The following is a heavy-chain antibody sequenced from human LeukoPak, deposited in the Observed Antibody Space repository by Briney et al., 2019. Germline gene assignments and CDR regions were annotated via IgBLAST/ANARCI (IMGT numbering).Heavy chain of an antibody. Sequence: PSETLSLTCTVSGGSISSSSYYWGWIRQPPGKGLEWIGSIYYSGSTYYNPSLKSRVTISVDTSKNQFSLKLSSVTAADTAVYYCARTGAWGSGYDLRSDYFDYWGQGTLVTVSS. D-gene: IGHD5-12*01. J-gene: IGHJ4*02. CDR3: ARTGAWGSGYDLRSDYFDY. CDR2: IYYSGST. V-gene: IGHV4-39*01. CDR1: GGSISSSSYY.